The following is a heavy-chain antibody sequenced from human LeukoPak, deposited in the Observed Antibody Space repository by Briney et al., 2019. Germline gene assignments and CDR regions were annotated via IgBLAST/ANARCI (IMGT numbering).Heavy chain of an antibody. D-gene: IGHD1-26*01. CDR2: ITSSSTNI. J-gene: IGHJ4*02. Sequence: QTGGSLRLSCAASGFTFSTYNMNWVRQAPGKGLEWVSHITSSSTNIYYADSVKGRFTISRDNAKNALSLQMKSLRDEDTAVYYCATSGNYYLKYWGQGTLVTVSS. CDR3: ATSGNYYLKY. CDR1: GFTFSTYN. V-gene: IGHV3-48*02.